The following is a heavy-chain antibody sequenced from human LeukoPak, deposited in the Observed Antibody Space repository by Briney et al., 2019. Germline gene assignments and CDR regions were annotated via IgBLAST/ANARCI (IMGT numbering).Heavy chain of an antibody. V-gene: IGHV4-59*11. CDR1: GGSISSHY. CDR3: ARAPPPSLFGYYYYYMDV. D-gene: IGHD3-16*01. Sequence: SETLSLTCTVSGGSISSHYWSWIRQPPGKGLEWIGYIYYSGSTNYNPSLKSRVTISVDTSKNQFSLKLSSVTAADTAVYYCARAPPPSLFGYYYYYMDVWGKGTTVTVSS. J-gene: IGHJ6*03. CDR2: IYYSGST.